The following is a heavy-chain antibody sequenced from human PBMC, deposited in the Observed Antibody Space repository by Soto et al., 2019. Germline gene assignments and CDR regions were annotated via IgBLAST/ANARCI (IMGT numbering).Heavy chain of an antibody. J-gene: IGHJ4*02. Sequence: VQLLVSGGGLVQPGGSLRLSCAASGFTFSSYGMHWVRQAPGKGLEWVAVISYDGSNKYYADSVKGRFTISRDNSKNTLYLQMNSLRAEDTAVYYCAKVRYNWNYGGNYFDYWGQGTLVTVSS. CDR3: AKVRYNWNYGGNYFDY. CDR1: GFTFSSYG. CDR2: ISYDGSNK. V-gene: IGHV3-30*18. D-gene: IGHD1-7*01.